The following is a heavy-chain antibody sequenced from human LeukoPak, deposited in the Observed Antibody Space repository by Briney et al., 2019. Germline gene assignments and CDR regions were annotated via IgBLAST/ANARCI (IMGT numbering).Heavy chain of an antibody. D-gene: IGHD3-3*01. Sequence: GGSLRLSCAASGFTFSNAWMSWVRRAPGKGLEWVGRIKSKTDGGTTDYAAPVKGRFTISRDDSKNTLYLQMNSLKTEDTAVYYCTTVYFWSGYFPYYFDYWGQGTLVTVSS. J-gene: IGHJ4*02. V-gene: IGHV3-15*01. CDR3: TTVYFWSGYFPYYFDY. CDR1: GFTFSNAW. CDR2: IKSKTDGGTT.